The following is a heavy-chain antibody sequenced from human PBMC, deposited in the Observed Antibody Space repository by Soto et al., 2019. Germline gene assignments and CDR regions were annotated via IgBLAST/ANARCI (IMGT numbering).Heavy chain of an antibody. Sequence: EVKLLQSGGSVVQPGGSLRLSCGASGLMFNNYAMNWVRQAPGKGLEWISAISGGGGSTHYAASVRGRFIISRDNSKNMLDLQMNSLRVEDTAVYYCAKGSSSITARVDKGMDFWGQGTQVTFSS. D-gene: IGHD6-6*01. CDR1: GLMFNNYA. CDR3: AKGSSSITARVDKGMDF. CDR2: ISGGGGST. V-gene: IGHV3-23*01. J-gene: IGHJ4*02.